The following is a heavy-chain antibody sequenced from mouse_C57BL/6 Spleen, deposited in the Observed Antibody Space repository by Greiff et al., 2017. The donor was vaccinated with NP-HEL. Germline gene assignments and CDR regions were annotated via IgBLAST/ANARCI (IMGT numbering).Heavy chain of an antibody. V-gene: IGHV1-55*01. D-gene: IGHD2-1*01. CDR2: IYPGSGST. CDR1: GYTFTSYW. CDR3: ARYPIYYGNYGAMDY. J-gene: IGHJ4*01. Sequence: QVQLQQSGAELVKPGASVKMSCKASGYTFTSYWITWVKQRPGQGLEWIGDIYPGSGSTNYNEKFKSKATLTVDTSSSTAYMQLSSLTSEDSAVYYCARYPIYYGNYGAMDYWGQGTSVTVSS.